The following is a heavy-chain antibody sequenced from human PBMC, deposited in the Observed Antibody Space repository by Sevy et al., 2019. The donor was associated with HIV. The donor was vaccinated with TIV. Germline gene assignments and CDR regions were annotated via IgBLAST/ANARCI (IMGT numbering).Heavy chain of an antibody. J-gene: IGHJ4*02. Sequence: GGSLRLSCAASGFSSEDYAMHWVRQVPGKGLEWVSSISWNSNTIDYADSVKGRFTISRDNAKNSLYLQMNSLRNGDTALYYCAKDTRTYSGSYYLDYWGQGTLVTVSS. V-gene: IGHV3-9*02. CDR2: ISWNSNTI. CDR3: AKDTRTYSGSYYLDY. CDR1: GFSSEDYA. D-gene: IGHD1-26*01.